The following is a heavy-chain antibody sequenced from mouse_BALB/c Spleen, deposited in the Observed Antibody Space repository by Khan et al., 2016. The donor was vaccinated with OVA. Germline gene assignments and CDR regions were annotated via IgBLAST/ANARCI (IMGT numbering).Heavy chain of an antibody. CDR1: GYSFTSGYG. Sequence: EVQLQESGPGLVKPSQSLSLTCTVSGYSFTSGYGWYWIRQPAGNILELMGYISYSGSTKYNPSFKSRISITRDTSKNPSFLQLNSVTTEDTATXNSARTARIKYWGQGTTLTVSS. CDR3: ARTARIKY. J-gene: IGHJ2*01. D-gene: IGHD1-2*01. V-gene: IGHV3-1*02. CDR2: ISYSGST.